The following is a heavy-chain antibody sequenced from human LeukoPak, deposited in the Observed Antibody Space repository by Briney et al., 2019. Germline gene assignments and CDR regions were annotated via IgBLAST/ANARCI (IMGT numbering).Heavy chain of an antibody. CDR3: TTRYCSGGRCDY. CDR1: GFTFSKAW. V-gene: IGHV3-15*01. CDR2: IKSTTFGATT. J-gene: IGHJ4*02. Sequence: GGSLRLSCAASGFTFSKAWMNWVREAPGKGGEWVGRIKSTTFGATTDYAPPVNGIFTISRDDSKTTLYLQLNSLKTEDTALYYCTTRYCSGGRCDYWGQGTLVTVSS. D-gene: IGHD2-15*01.